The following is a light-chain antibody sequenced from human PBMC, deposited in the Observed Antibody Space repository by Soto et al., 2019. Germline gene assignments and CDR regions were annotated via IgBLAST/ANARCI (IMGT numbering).Light chain of an antibody. J-gene: IGLJ1*01. V-gene: IGLV2-8*01. CDR2: EVS. CDR1: SSDIGNYNF. Sequence: QSALTQPPSASGSPGQSVAVSCTGTSSDIGNYNFVSWYQQHPGKAPKLMIYEVSKRPSGVPDRFSGSKSGNTASLTVSGLQAEDEADYYCSSYAGSNTYVFGTGTNVTVL. CDR3: SSYAGSNTYV.